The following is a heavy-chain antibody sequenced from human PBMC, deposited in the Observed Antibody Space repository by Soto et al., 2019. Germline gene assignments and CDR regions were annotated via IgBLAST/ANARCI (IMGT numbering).Heavy chain of an antibody. CDR1: GGTFSSYA. V-gene: IGHV1-69*01. Sequence: QVQLVQSGAEVKKPGSSVKVSCKASGGTFSSYAISWVRQAPGQGLEWMGGIIPILGTANYAQKFQGRVTITADESTSTAYMELSSLRSEDTAVYYCARQALDYYGSGSYLGYYYGMDVWGQGTTVTVSS. J-gene: IGHJ6*02. CDR2: IIPILGTA. D-gene: IGHD3-10*01. CDR3: ARQALDYYGSGSYLGYYYGMDV.